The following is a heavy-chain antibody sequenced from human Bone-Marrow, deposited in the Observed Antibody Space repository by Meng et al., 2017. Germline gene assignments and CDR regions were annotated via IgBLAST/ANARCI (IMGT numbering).Heavy chain of an antibody. J-gene: IGHJ3*02. CDR3: ARDGCSGGSCYESDAFYI. V-gene: IGHV1-69*13. CDR1: GGTFSSYA. Sequence: SVKVSCKASGGTFSSYAISWVRQAPGQGLEWMGGIIPIFGTANYAQKFQGRVTITADESTSTAYMELSSLRSEDTAVYYCARDGCSGGSCYESDAFYIWGQGTMVTVSS. CDR2: IIPIFGTA. D-gene: IGHD2-15*01.